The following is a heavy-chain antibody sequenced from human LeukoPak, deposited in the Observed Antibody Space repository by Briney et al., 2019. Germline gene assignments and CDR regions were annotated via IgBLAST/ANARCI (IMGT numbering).Heavy chain of an antibody. D-gene: IGHD3-16*01. CDR3: ARFGAMANAFDI. V-gene: IGHV4-34*01. CDR1: GGSFSGYY. Sequence: SETLSLTCAVYGGSFSGYYWSWIRQPPGKGLEWIGEINHSGSTNYNPSLKSQVTISVDTSKNQFSLKLSSVTAADTAVYYCARFGAMANAFDIWGQGTMVTVSS. CDR2: INHSGST. J-gene: IGHJ3*02.